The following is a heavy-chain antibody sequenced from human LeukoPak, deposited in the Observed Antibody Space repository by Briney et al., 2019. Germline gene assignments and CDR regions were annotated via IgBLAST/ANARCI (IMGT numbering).Heavy chain of an antibody. V-gene: IGHV4-39*07. Sequence: SETLSLTCTVSGGSISSSSYYWGWIRQPPGKGLEWIGSIYYSGSTYYNPSLKSRVTISVDTSKNQFSLKLSSVTAADTAVYYCAREDLTHYYYYGMDVWGQGTTVTVSS. J-gene: IGHJ6*02. CDR3: AREDLTHYYYYGMDV. CDR2: IYYSGST. CDR1: GGSISSSSYY.